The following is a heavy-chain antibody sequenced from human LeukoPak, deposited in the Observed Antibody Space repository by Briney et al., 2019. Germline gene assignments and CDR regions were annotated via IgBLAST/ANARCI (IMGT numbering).Heavy chain of an antibody. J-gene: IGHJ4*02. D-gene: IGHD3-10*01. CDR3: ASSPTYYYGSGSYEY. Sequence: SKTLSLTCTVSGGSISSYYWSWIRQTAGKGLEWIGRMYSTGSTNYNPSLKSRVTMSVDTSKNHFSLRLSSVTAADTAVYYCASSPTYYYGSGSYEYWGQGTLVTVSS. CDR2: MYSTGST. CDR1: GGSISSYY. V-gene: IGHV4-4*07.